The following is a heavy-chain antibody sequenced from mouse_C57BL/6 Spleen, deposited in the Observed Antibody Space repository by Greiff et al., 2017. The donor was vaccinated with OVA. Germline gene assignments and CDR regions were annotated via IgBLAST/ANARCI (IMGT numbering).Heavy chain of an antibody. D-gene: IGHD4-1*01. CDR1: GYTFTSYW. CDR2: INPSTGGT. J-gene: IGHJ4*01. Sequence: QVHVKQPGTELVKPGASVKLSCKASGYTFTSYWMHWVKQRPGQGLEWIGNINPSTGGTNYNEKFKSKATLTVDKASSTAYMQLSSLTSEDSAVYYGARRTGTDAMDYWGQGTSVTVSS. CDR3: ARRTGTDAMDY. V-gene: IGHV1-53*01.